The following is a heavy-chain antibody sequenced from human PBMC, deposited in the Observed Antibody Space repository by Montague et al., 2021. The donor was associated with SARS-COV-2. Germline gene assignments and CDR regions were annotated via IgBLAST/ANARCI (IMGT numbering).Heavy chain of an antibody. D-gene: IGHD1-20*01. J-gene: IGHJ4*02. CDR3: ARMTPITGLDY. CDR2: IDWXDDK. CDR1: GFSLSTSGMC. Sequence: PALVKPTKTLTLTCTFSGFSLSTSGMCVSWIRRPPGKALEWLARIDWXDDKYYSTSLKTRHTISKDTSKNQVVLTMTNMDPVDTATYYCARMTPITGLDYWGQGTLVTVSS. V-gene: IGHV2-70*11.